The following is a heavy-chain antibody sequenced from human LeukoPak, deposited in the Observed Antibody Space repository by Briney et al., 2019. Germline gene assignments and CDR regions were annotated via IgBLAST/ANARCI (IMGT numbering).Heavy chain of an antibody. CDR2: IIPILGIA. CDR3: AREVTMIVSQPYYYGMDV. CDR1: GGTFSSYA. Sequence: SVKVSCKASGGTFSSYAISWVRQAPGQGLEWMGRIIPILGIANYAQKFQGRVTITADKSTSTAYMELSSLRSEDTAVYYCAREVTMIVSQPYYYGMDVWGQGTTVTVSS. J-gene: IGHJ6*02. D-gene: IGHD3-22*01. V-gene: IGHV1-69*04.